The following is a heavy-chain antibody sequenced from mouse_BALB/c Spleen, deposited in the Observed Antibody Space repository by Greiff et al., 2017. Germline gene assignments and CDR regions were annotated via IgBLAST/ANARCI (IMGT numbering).Heavy chain of an antibody. V-gene: IGHV7-3*02. CDR2: IRNKANGYTT. CDR1: GFTFTDYY. CDR3: ARDMYGYYFDY. J-gene: IGHJ2*01. Sequence: DVMLVESGGGLVQPGGSLRLSCATSGFTFTDYYMSWVRQPPGKALEWLGFIRNKANGYTTEYSASVKGRFTISRDNSQSILYLQMNTLRAEDSATYYCARDMYGYYFDYWGQGTTLTVSS. D-gene: IGHD1-2*01.